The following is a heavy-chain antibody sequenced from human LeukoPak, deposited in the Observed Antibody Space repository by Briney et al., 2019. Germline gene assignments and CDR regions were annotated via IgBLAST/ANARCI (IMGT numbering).Heavy chain of an antibody. CDR2: IYYTGST. D-gene: IGHD6-6*01. CDR3: ARHRAYSSSSPFDY. V-gene: IGHV4-59*08. Sequence: PSETLSLTCAVYGGSFSGYYWSWIRQPPGKGLEWIGYIYYTGSTNYNPSLKSRVTMFVDMSKNQFSLRLSSVTAADTAVYYCARHRAYSSSSPFDYWGQGTLVTVSS. J-gene: IGHJ4*02. CDR1: GGSFSGYY.